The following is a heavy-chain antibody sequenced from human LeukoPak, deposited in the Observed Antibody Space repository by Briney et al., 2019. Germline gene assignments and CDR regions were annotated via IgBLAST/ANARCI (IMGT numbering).Heavy chain of an antibody. J-gene: IGHJ5*02. D-gene: IGHD3-10*01. CDR3: ARDRELLWFGGFSRVERFDP. V-gene: IGHV1-18*04. CDR1: GYTFTSYG. Sequence: ASVKVSCKASGYTFTSYGISWVRQAPGQGLEWMGWISAYNGNTNYAQKVQGRVTMTTDTSTSTAYMELRSLRSDDTAVYYCARDRELLWFGGFSRVERFDPWGQGTLVTVSS. CDR2: ISAYNGNT.